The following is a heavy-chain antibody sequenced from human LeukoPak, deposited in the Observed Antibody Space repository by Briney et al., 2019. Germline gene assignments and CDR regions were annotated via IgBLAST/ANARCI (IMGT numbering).Heavy chain of an antibody. CDR3: AKERLRSSSSVFDY. CDR2: IRYDGSNK. CDR1: GFTFSSYG. D-gene: IGHD6-6*01. J-gene: IGHJ4*02. V-gene: IGHV3-30*02. Sequence: GGSLRLSCAASGFTFSSYGMHWVRQAPGKGLEWVAFIRYDGSNKYYADSVKGRFTISRDNSKNTLYLQMNSLRAEDTAVYYCAKERLRSSSSVFDYWGQGTLVTVSS.